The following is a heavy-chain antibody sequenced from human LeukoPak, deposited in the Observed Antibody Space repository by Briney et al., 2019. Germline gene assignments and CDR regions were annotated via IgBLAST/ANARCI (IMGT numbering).Heavy chain of an antibody. D-gene: IGHD3-22*01. CDR1: GYTFTSYA. V-gene: IGHV7-4-1*02. Sequence: ASVKVSCKASGYTFTSYAMNWVRQAPGQGLEWMGWINTNTGNPTYAQGFTGRFVFSLDTSVSTAYLQISSLKAEDTAVYYCARDSPPKGYYDSSGYWGASDYWGQGTLVTGSS. CDR2: INTNTGNP. CDR3: ARDSPPKGYYDSSGYWGASDY. J-gene: IGHJ4*02.